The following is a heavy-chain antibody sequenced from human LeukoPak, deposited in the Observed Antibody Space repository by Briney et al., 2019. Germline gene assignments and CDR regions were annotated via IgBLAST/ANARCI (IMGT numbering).Heavy chain of an antibody. D-gene: IGHD6-13*01. J-gene: IGHJ4*02. CDR2: IDWDDDK. CDR1: RFSLSTSGMR. Sequence: SGPTLVNPTQTLTLTCTFARFSLSTSGMRVSWIRQPPGKALEWLARIDWDDDKFYSTSLKTRLTISKDTSKNQVVLTMTNMDPVDTATYYCARIPFSMYSSSWSYFDYWGQGTLVTVSS. CDR3: ARIPFSMYSSSWSYFDY. V-gene: IGHV2-70*04.